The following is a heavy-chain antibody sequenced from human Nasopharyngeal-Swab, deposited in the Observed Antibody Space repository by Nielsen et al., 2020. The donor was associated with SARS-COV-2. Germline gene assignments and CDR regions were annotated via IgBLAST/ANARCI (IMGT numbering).Heavy chain of an antibody. CDR2: INHSGST. D-gene: IGHD4-23*01. CDR3: ARGPPAGVIDY. Sequence: TLSLTGAVYGGSFSGYYWSWIRQPPGKGLEWIGEINHSGSTNYNPSLKSRVTISVDTSKNQFSLKLSSVTAADTAVYYCARGPPAGVIDYWGQGTLVTVSS. V-gene: IGHV4-34*01. J-gene: IGHJ4*02. CDR1: GGSFSGYY.